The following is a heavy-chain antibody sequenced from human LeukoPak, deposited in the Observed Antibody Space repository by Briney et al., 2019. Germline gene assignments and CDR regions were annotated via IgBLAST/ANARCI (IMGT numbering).Heavy chain of an antibody. V-gene: IGHV3-64*01. Sequence: GGSLRLSCAASGYTFSSYAMHWVRQAPGKGLEYVSAISSNGGSTYYANSVKGRFTISRDNSKNTLYLQMGSLRAEDMAVYYCARAPDPVLYWYFDLWGRGTLVTVSS. CDR1: GYTFSSYA. CDR3: ARAPDPVLYWYFDL. J-gene: IGHJ2*01. CDR2: ISSNGGST. D-gene: IGHD3-10*01.